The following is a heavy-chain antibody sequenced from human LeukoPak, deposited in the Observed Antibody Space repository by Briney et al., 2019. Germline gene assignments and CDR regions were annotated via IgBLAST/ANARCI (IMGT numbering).Heavy chain of an antibody. J-gene: IGHJ4*02. CDR3: TWVGARYYFDY. D-gene: IGHD1-26*01. CDR1: GFTFNHAW. V-gene: IGHV3-15*01. CDR2: IKSKTNGGTT. Sequence: GGSLRLSCAASGFTFNHAWMSWVRQAPGKWLEWVGRIKSKTNGGTTDYAGPVKGRFTISRDDSKNTLHLQMNSLKTEDTAVYYCTWVGARYYFDYWGQGTLVTVSS.